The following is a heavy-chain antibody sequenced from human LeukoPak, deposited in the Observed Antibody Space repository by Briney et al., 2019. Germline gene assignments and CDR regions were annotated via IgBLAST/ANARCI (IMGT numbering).Heavy chain of an antibody. CDR1: GYTFTSYY. Sequence: ASVKVSCKASGYTFTSYYMHWVRQAPGQGLEWMGIINPSGGSTSYAQKVQGRVTMTRDTSTSTVYMELSSLRSEDTAVYYCATGLWRQGFAYWGQGTLVTVSS. D-gene: IGHD6-25*01. J-gene: IGHJ4*02. V-gene: IGHV1-46*01. CDR3: ATGLWRQGFAY. CDR2: INPSGGST.